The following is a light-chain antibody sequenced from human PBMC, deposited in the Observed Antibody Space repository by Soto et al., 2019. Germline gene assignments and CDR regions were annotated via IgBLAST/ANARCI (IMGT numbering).Light chain of an antibody. CDR2: GAS. J-gene: IGKJ3*01. V-gene: IGKV1-9*01. Sequence: IRLTQSPSSLSASVGDRVTITCRASQGISSFLAWYQQKPGKAPKLLIYGASTLQSRVPSRLSGSGSGTDFTLTIGSLQPEDFATYFCQQLNSFPIPFGPGTKVDI. CDR3: QQLNSFPIP. CDR1: QGISSF.